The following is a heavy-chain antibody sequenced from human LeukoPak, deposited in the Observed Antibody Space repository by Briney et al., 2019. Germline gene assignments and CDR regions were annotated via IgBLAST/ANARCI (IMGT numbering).Heavy chain of an antibody. V-gene: IGHV4-59*12. D-gene: IGHD6-13*01. CDR2: ISNSGST. J-gene: IGHJ4*02. CDR3: ARGQPSIAAAGTGVDY. CDR1: GAPISDYY. Sequence: SETLSLTCAISGAPISDYYWSWIRQSPGKGLEWIGVISNSGSTNYNPSLKSRVTISVDTSKNQFSLKLSSVTAADTAVYYCARGQPSIAAAGTGVDYWGQGTLVTVSS.